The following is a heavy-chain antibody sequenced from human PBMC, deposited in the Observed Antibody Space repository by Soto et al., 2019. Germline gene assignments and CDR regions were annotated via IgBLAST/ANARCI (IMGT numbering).Heavy chain of an antibody. CDR3: ARIDSSGRPGYYCYYGMDV. V-gene: IGHV1-3*01. J-gene: IGHJ6*02. CDR1: GYTFTSYA. Sequence: QVQLVQSGAEVKKPGASVKVSCKASGYTFTSYAMHWVRQAPGQRLEWMGWINAGNGNTKYSQKFQGRVTITRDTSASTAYMELSSLRSEDTAVYYCARIDSSGRPGYYCYYGMDVWGQGTTVTVSS. CDR2: INAGNGNT. D-gene: IGHD3-22*01.